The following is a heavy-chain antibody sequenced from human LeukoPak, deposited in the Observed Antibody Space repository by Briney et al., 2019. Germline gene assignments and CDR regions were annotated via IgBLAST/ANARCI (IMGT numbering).Heavy chain of an antibody. CDR1: GGSISSYY. J-gene: IGHJ5*02. CDR2: IYYSGST. Sequence: SETLSLICTVSGGSISSYYWSWIRQPPGKGLEWIGFIYYSGSTNYNPSLKSRVTISLDTSKNQFSLKLSSVTAADTAVYYCAREIFRGYDSSVKWFDPWGQGTLVTVSS. D-gene: IGHD5-12*01. CDR3: AREIFRGYDSSVKWFDP. V-gene: IGHV4-59*01.